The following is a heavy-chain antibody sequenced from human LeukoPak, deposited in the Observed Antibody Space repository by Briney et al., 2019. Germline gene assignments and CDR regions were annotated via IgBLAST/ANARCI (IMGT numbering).Heavy chain of an antibody. J-gene: IGHJ4*02. CDR3: AGIWETGTRRFDY. CDR2: IYYSGST. CDR1: GGSISSSSYY. Sequence: SETLSLTCTVSGGSISSSSYYWGWIRQPPGKGLEWIGSIYYSGSTYYNPSLKSRVTISVDTSKNQFSLKLSSVTAADTAVYYCAGIWETGTRRFDYWGQGTLVTVSS. V-gene: IGHV4-39*01. D-gene: IGHD1-1*01.